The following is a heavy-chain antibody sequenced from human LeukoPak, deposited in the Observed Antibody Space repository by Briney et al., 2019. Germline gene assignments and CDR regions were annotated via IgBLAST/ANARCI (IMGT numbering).Heavy chain of an antibody. CDR3: ARALSRVAVAGSGWFDP. J-gene: IGHJ5*02. Sequence: SETLSLTCIVSGGSITSNTYFWDWIRQTPGKGLEWIGSIYYSGSTYYNPSLKSRVTISVDTSKNQFSLKLSSVTAADTAVYYCARALSRVAVAGSGWFDPWGQGTLVTVSS. D-gene: IGHD6-19*01. V-gene: IGHV4-39*07. CDR1: GGSITSNTYF. CDR2: IYYSGST.